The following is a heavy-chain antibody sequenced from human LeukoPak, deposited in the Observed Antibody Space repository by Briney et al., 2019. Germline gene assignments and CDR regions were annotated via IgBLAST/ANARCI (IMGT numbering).Heavy chain of an antibody. D-gene: IGHD3-9*01. CDR2: IYPNSGGT. Sequence: ASVKVSCKASGYTFTGYYIHWVRQAPGQGLEWMGWIYPNSGGTKYAQKFQGRVTMTSDTSISTAYMDLSSLRSDDTAVYYCARGLTAYLGADYWGQGTLVTVSS. V-gene: IGHV1-2*02. CDR3: ARGLTAYLGADY. J-gene: IGHJ4*02. CDR1: GYTFTGYY.